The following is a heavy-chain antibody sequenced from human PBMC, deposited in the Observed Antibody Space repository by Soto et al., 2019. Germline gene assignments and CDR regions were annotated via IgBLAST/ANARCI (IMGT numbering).Heavy chain of an antibody. D-gene: IGHD2-2*01. CDR3: ARGSIVVVPAAIPYFDY. Sequence: EVQLVESGGGLVKPGGSLRLSCAASGFTFSSYSMNWVRQAPGKGLEWVSSISSSSSYIYYADSVKGRFTISRDNAKNSLYLQMNSLRAEDTAVYYCARGSIVVVPAAIPYFDYWGQGTLVTVSS. CDR2: ISSSSSYI. J-gene: IGHJ4*02. CDR1: GFTFSSYS. V-gene: IGHV3-21*01.